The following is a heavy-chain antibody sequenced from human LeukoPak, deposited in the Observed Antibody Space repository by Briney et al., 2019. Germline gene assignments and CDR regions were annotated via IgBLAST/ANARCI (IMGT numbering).Heavy chain of an antibody. CDR3: ARDTLWFGEFRPQYYYYGMDV. J-gene: IGHJ6*02. V-gene: IGHV3-48*04. CDR1: GFTFSSYW. Sequence: GGSLRLSCAASGFTFSSYWMSWVRQAPGKGLEWVSYISSSSSTIYYADSVKGRFTISRDNAKNSLYLQMNSLRAEDTAVYYCARDTLWFGEFRPQYYYYGMDVWGQGTTVTVSS. D-gene: IGHD3-10*01. CDR2: ISSSSSTI.